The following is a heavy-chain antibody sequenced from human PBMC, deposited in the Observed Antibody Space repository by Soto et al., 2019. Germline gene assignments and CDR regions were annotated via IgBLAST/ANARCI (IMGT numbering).Heavy chain of an antibody. CDR3: ASATTVTTQLRDY. CDR2: INHSGST. Sequence: PSETLSLTCAVCGGSFSGYYWSWIRQPPGKGLEWIGEINHSGSTNYNPSLKSRVTISVDTSKNQFSLKLSSVTAADTAVYYCASATTVTTQLRDYWGQGTLVTVSS. CDR1: GGSFSGYY. J-gene: IGHJ4*02. D-gene: IGHD4-4*01. V-gene: IGHV4-34*01.